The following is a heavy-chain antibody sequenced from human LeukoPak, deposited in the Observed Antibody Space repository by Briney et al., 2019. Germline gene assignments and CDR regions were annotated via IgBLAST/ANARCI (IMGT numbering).Heavy chain of an antibody. CDR1: GLSFSGQW. J-gene: IGHJ4*02. V-gene: IGHV3-53*01. Sequence: GGSLRLSCVASGLSFSGQWLNWVRQAPGKGLEWVSVLYSGGSTYYADSVKGRFTISRDNSKNTLYLQMNSLRAEDTAVYYCARGSITMIVPDYWGQGTLVTVSS. D-gene: IGHD3-22*01. CDR2: LYSGGST. CDR3: ARGSITMIVPDY.